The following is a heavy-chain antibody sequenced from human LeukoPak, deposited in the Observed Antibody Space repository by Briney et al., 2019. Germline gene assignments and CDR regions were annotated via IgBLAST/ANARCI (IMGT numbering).Heavy chain of an antibody. CDR2: IVVGSGNT. Sequence: ASVKVSCKASGFTFTSSAVQWVRQARGQRLEWIGWIVVGSGNTNHAQKFQERVTITRDMSTSTAYMELSSLRSEDTAVYYCAADYGSGSYVDFDYWGQGTLVTVSS. D-gene: IGHD3-10*01. CDR3: AADYGSGSYVDFDY. J-gene: IGHJ4*02. CDR1: GFTFTSSA. V-gene: IGHV1-58*01.